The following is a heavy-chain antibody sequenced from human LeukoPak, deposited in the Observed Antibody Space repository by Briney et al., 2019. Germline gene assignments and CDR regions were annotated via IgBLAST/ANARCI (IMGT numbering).Heavy chain of an antibody. CDR2: INPNSGGT. J-gene: IGHJ6*02. Sequence: GASVKVSCKASGYTFTGYYMHWVRQAPGQGLEWMGWINPNSGGTNYAQKFQGRVTMTTDTSTSTAYMELRSLRSDDTAVYYCARDGDYGDYSFDYYYGMDVWGQGTTVTVSS. CDR3: ARDGDYGDYSFDYYYGMDV. V-gene: IGHV1-2*02. D-gene: IGHD4-17*01. CDR1: GYTFTGYY.